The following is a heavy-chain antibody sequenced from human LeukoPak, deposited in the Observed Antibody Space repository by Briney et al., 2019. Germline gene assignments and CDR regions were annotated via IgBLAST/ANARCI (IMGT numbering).Heavy chain of an antibody. V-gene: IGHV1-2*02. CDR1: GYTFTGYY. D-gene: IGHD6-13*01. CDR3: ATPSSSSWYGFDP. Sequence: ASVKVSCKTSGYTFTGYYIHWVRQAPGQGLEWMGWIDPNSGGTNYAQKFQGRVTMTGDTSISTAYMELSRLTSADTAVYRCATPSSSSWYGFDPWGQGTLVTVS. J-gene: IGHJ5*02. CDR2: IDPNSGGT.